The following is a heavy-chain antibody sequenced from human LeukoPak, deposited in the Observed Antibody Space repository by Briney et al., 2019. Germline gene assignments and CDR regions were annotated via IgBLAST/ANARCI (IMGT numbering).Heavy chain of an antibody. CDR1: GGSISSYY. J-gene: IGHJ2*01. V-gene: IGHV4-59*08. D-gene: IGHD6-13*01. Sequence: SEILSLTCTVSGGSISSYYWSWIRQPPGKGLEWIGYIYYSGSTNYNPSLKSRVTISVDTSKNQFSLKLSSVTAADTAVYYCARPIAAAGYYWYFDLWGRGTLVTVSS. CDR2: IYYSGST. CDR3: ARPIAAAGYYWYFDL.